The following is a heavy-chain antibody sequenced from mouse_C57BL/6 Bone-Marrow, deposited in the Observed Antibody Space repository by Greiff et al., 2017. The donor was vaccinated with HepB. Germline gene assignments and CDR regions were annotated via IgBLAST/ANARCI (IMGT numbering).Heavy chain of an antibody. CDR3: ARGTTGYFDY. D-gene: IGHD1-1*01. CDR2: INPYNGDT. CDR1: GYSFTGYF. Sequence: EVKLQESGPELVKPGDSVKISCKASGYSFTGYFMNWVMQSHGKSLEWIGRINPYNGDTFYNQKFKGKATLTVDKSSSTAHMELRSLTSEDSAVYYCARGTTGYFDYWGQGTTLTVSS. V-gene: IGHV1-20*01. J-gene: IGHJ2*01.